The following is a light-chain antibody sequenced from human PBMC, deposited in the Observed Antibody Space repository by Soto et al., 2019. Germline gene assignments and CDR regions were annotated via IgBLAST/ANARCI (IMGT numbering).Light chain of an antibody. CDR2: DVS. J-gene: IGLJ1*01. V-gene: IGLV2-14*01. CDR3: SSYTTSNTRQIV. Sequence: QSVLTQPASVSGSPGQSITISCTGTSSDVGGYNYVSWYQQHPGKAPKFMIYDVSNRPSGVSNRFSGSKSGNTASLTIPGLQAEEEADDYCSSYTTSNTRQIVFGTGTKVTV. CDR1: SSDVGGYNY.